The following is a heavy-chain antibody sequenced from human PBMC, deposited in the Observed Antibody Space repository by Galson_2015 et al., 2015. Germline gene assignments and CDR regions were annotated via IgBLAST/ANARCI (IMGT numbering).Heavy chain of an antibody. J-gene: IGHJ6*02. Sequence: SLRLSCAASGFIFSSYGMHWVRQAPGKGLEWVAVIWYDGSNKYYADSVKGRFTISRDNSKNTLYLQMNSLRAEDTAVYYCARAPGDYGSGPSWTYYYYGMDVWGQGTTVTVSS. CDR1: GFIFSSYG. CDR3: ARAPGDYGSGPSWTYYYYGMDV. D-gene: IGHD3-10*01. V-gene: IGHV3-33*01. CDR2: IWYDGSNK.